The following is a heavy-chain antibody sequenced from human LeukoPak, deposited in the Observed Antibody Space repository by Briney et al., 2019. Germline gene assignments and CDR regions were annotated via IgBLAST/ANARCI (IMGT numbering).Heavy chain of an antibody. J-gene: IGHJ5*02. CDR2: INPNSGGT. Sequence: RASVKVSCKASGYTFTGYYMHWVRQAPGQGLEWMGWINPNSGGTNYAQKFQGRVTMTRGTSISTAYMELSRLRSDDTAVYYCARVEGSGWPYNWFDPWGQGTLVTVSS. V-gene: IGHV1-2*02. CDR1: GYTFTGYY. D-gene: IGHD6-19*01. CDR3: ARVEGSGWPYNWFDP.